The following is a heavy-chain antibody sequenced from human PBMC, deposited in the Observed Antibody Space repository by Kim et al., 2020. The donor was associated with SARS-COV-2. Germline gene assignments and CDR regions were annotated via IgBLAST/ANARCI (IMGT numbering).Heavy chain of an antibody. Sequence: AQGFTGRFVFSLDTSVSTAYLQISSLKAEDTAVYYCARDLAAAVANWFDPWGQGTLVTVSS. D-gene: IGHD6-13*01. J-gene: IGHJ5*02. CDR3: ARDLAAAVANWFDP. V-gene: IGHV7-4-1*02.